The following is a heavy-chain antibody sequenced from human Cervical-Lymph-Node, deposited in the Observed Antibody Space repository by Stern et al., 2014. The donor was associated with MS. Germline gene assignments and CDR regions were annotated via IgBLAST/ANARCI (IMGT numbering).Heavy chain of an antibody. V-gene: IGHV4-31*03. CDR1: GGSINSGGHY. CDR2: IYYSGST. J-gene: IGHJ4*02. CDR3: ARGGPPYSSIWNYFDY. Sequence: QVQLKESGPGLVKPSQTLSLTCTVSGGSINSGGHYWSWIRQHPGKGLEWIGYIYYSGSTYYNPSLKRRLTISLDTSKNQFSLYLNSVTAADTAMYYCARGGPPYSSIWNYFDYWGQGALVSVSS. D-gene: IGHD6-13*01.